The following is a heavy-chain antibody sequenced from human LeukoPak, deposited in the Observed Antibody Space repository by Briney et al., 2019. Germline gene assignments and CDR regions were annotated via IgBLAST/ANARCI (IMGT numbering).Heavy chain of an antibody. J-gene: IGHJ4*02. CDR1: GYTFTGYY. CDR2: INPNSGGT. D-gene: IGHD1-1*01. Sequence: ASVKVSCKGSGYTFTGYYMHRVRQAPGQGPEWMGRINPNSGGTNYAQKFQGRVTMTRDTSISTAYMELSRLRSDDTAVYYCARARIELEPTPFDYWGQGTLVTVSS. CDR3: ARARIELEPTPFDY. V-gene: IGHV1-2*02.